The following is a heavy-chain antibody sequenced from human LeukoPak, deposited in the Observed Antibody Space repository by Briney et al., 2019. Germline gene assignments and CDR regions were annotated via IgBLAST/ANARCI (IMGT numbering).Heavy chain of an antibody. CDR2: INPSGGST. J-gene: IGHJ4*02. Sequence: ASVKVSCKASGYTFTSYYMHWVRQAPGQGLEWMGIINPSGGSTSYAQKFQGRVTMTRDTSTSTVYMELRSLRSDDTAVYYCAREWPSIAVAGGPYDYWGQGTLVTVSS. D-gene: IGHD6-19*01. CDR1: GYTFTSYY. V-gene: IGHV1-46*01. CDR3: AREWPSIAVAGGPYDY.